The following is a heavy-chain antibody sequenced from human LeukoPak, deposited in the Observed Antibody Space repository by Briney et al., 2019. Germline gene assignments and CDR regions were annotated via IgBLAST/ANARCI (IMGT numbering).Heavy chain of an antibody. CDR1: GFTFNSYG. CDR3: ARSHMYGDYGEDI. Sequence: GGSLRLSCAASGFTFNSYGMNWFRQVPGKGLEWISYINSVGGTTFYADSVKGRFTITRDNANNTLYLQMNSLRAEDAAIYYCARSHMYGDYGEDIWGKGTTVTVSS. J-gene: IGHJ6*04. V-gene: IGHV3-48*03. CDR2: INSVGGTT. D-gene: IGHD4-17*01.